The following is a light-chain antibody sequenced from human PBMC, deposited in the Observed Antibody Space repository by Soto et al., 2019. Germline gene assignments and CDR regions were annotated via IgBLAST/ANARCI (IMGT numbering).Light chain of an antibody. J-gene: IGKJ1*01. V-gene: IGKV3-20*01. CDR2: GAS. CDR3: QQYGSSGT. CDR1: QSVSNNY. Sequence: IVLKQSPGTLSLSPWERATLSCRASQSVSNNYLAWYQQKPGQAPRLLIYGASNRATGIPDRFSGSGSGTDFTLTISRLEPEDFAVYYCQQYGSSGTFGQGTKVDIK.